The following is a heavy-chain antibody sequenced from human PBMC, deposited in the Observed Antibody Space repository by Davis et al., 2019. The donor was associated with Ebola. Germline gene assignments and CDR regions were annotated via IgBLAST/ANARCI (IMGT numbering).Heavy chain of an antibody. CDR1: GFTFTDYY. J-gene: IGHJ4*02. Sequence: GGSLRLSCAASGFTFTDYYMGWIRQAPGKGLEWVAGIWGDASDKFYADSVQGRFIIARDNSMDTLYLQMNRLRAEDTAVYHCARGGLPSYYFDYWGQGTLVTVSS. D-gene: IGHD3-10*01. V-gene: IGHV3-33*08. CDR3: ARGGLPSYYFDY. CDR2: IWGDASDK.